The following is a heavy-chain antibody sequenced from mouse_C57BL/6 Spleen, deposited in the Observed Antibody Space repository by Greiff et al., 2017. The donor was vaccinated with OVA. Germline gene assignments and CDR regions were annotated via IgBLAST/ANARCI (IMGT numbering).Heavy chain of an antibody. CDR1: GYAFSSSW. V-gene: IGHV1-82*01. J-gene: IGHJ2*01. Sequence: VQLQQSGPELVKPGASVKISCKASGYAFSSSWMNWVKQRPGKGLEWIGRIYPGDGDTNYNGKFKGKATLTADKSSSTAYMQLSSLTSEDSAVYFCARGGNTVVATSSYFDYWGQGTTLTVSS. CDR3: ARGGNTVVATSSYFDY. CDR2: IYPGDGDT. D-gene: IGHD1-1*01.